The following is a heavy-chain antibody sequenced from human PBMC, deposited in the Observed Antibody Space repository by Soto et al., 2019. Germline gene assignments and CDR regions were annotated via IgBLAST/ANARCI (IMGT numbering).Heavy chain of an antibody. Sequence: QVQLVESGGGVVQPGRSLRLSCAASGFTFSSYAMHWVRQAPGKGLEWVAVISHDGSNKYYADPVKGRFTFSRDNSKNTVYLHMNSLRTEDTAVYYCARGWLLQHFDYWGQGTLVTVSS. V-gene: IGHV3-30*04. CDR1: GFTFSSYA. CDR3: ARGWLLQHFDY. J-gene: IGHJ4*02. D-gene: IGHD2-15*01. CDR2: ISHDGSNK.